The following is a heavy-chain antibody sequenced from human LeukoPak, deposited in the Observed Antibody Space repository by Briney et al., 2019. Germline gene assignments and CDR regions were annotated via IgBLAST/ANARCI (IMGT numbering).Heavy chain of an antibody. CDR1: GGSPSSFY. V-gene: IGHV4-4*07. J-gene: IGHJ4*02. CDR3: TRDLEY. CDR2: IYTSGNT. D-gene: IGHD1-1*01. Sequence: SETLSLTCTVSGGSPSSFYWSWIRQPAGKGLEWIGRIYTSGNTNYNPSLKSRVSMSVDTSKKQISLKLTSVTAADTAVYYCTRDLEYWGQGTLVTVSS.